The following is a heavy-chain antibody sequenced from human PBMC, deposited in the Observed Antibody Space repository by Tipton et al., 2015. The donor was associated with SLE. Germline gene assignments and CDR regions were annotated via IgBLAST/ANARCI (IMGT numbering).Heavy chain of an antibody. V-gene: IGHV4-59*01. D-gene: IGHD2-15*01. CDR3: ARGGGSPSY. Sequence: TLSLTCAVYGGSFSGYYWSWIRQPPGKGLEWIGYIYYSGSTYYNPSLKSRVTISVDMSKNQFSLKLTSVTAADTAVYYCARGGGSPSYWGQGTLVTVSS. J-gene: IGHJ4*02. CDR2: IYYSGST. CDR1: GGSFSGYY.